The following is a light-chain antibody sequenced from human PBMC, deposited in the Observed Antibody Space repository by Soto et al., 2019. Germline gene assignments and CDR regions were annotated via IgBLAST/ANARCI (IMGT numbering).Light chain of an antibody. J-gene: IGLJ7*01. V-gene: IGLV4-69*01. CDR3: QTWGTGIPV. CDR1: SGHSSYG. Sequence: QLVLTQSPSASASLGVSVKLTCTLSSGHSSYGIAWHQQQPEKGPRYLMKLNSDGSHSKGDGIPDRFSGSSSGAERYLTISSLQSEDEADYYCQTWGTGIPVFGGGTQLTVL. CDR2: LNSDGSH.